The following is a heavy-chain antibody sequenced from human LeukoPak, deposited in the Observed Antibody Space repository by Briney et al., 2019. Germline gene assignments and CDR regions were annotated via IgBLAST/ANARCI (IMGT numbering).Heavy chain of an antibody. CDR2: IIPIFGTA. D-gene: IGHD2-15*01. Sequence: GASVKVSCXASGGTFSSCAISWVRQAPGQGLEWMGRIIPIFGTANYAQKFQGGVTITTDESTSTAYMELSSLRSEDTAVYYCARASDCSGGSCPISYWGQGTLVTVSS. J-gene: IGHJ4*02. CDR3: ARASDCSGGSCPISY. V-gene: IGHV1-69*05. CDR1: GGTFSSCA.